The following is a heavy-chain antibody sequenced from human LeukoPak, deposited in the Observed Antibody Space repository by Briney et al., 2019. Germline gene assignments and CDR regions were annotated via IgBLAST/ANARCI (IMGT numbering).Heavy chain of an antibody. CDR1: GYTFTGYY. CDR3: ARDLLYSSSSGGYYYYGMDV. V-gene: IGHV1-2*04. D-gene: IGHD6-6*01. Sequence: GASVKVSCKASGYTFTGYYMHWVRQAPGQGLEWMGWINPNSGGTNYAQKFQGWVTMTRDTSTSTVYMELSSLRSEDTAVYYCARDLLYSSSSGGYYYYGMDVWGQGTTVTVSS. J-gene: IGHJ6*02. CDR2: INPNSGGT.